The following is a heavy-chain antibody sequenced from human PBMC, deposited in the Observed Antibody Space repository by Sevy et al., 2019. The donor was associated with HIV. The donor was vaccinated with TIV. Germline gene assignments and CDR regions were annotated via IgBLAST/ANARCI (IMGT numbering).Heavy chain of an antibody. J-gene: IGHJ6*02. CDR1: GASVSTGNDY. V-gene: IGHV4-61*01. D-gene: IGHD3-9*01. CDR3: ARDQSYEIVTGLYAMDV. Sequence: SETLSLTCSVSGASVSTGNDYWSWVRQPPGKGLEWIGFVYYFGTTNYNPSLKSRVTISLDTSKKQFSLKLSSVTAADTAVYYCARDQSYEIVTGLYAMDVWGQGTTVTVSS. CDR2: VYYFGTT.